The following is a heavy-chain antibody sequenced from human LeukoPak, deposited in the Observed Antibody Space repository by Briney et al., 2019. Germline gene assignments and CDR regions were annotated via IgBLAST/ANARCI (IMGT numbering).Heavy chain of an antibody. CDR1: GFTFSGYP. J-gene: IGHJ4*02. CDR2: ITGSGGST. D-gene: IGHD2/OR15-2a*01. CDR3: ARAASMWGFFDY. Sequence: PGGSLRLSCAVSGFTFSGYPMTWVRQAPGQGLEWVSTITGSGGSTYYADSVKGRLTISRDNSKNTLYLHLNTLRVEDTAVYYCARAASMWGFFDYWGQGTLVTVSS. V-gene: IGHV3-23*01.